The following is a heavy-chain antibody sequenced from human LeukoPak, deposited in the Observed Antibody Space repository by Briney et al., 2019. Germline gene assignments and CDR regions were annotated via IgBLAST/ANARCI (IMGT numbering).Heavy chain of an antibody. CDR2: ISYDGSNK. CDR1: GFTFSSYA. D-gene: IGHD6-13*01. CDR3: ARDGAAAGTWTVYFDL. V-gene: IGHV3-30-3*01. J-gene: IGHJ2*01. Sequence: PGGSLRLSCTASGFTFSSYAMHWVRQAPGKGLEWVAVISYDGSNKYYADSVKGRFTISRDNSKNTLYLQMNSLRAEDTAVYYCARDGAAAGTWTVYFDLWGRGTLVTVSS.